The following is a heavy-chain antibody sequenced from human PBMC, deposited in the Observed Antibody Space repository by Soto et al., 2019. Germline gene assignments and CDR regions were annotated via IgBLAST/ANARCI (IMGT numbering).Heavy chain of an antibody. CDR2: IYYSGST. V-gene: IGHV4-31*03. CDR1: GGSISSGGYY. J-gene: IGHJ3*02. CDR3: ARKNYDDIGAPGETFES. D-gene: IGHD3-22*01. Sequence: KTSETLSLTCSASGGSISSGGYYWSWIRQHPGKGLEWIGYIYYSGSTYYNPSLKSRVAMSLDTSKNHFSLRLNSVTAADTAVYYCARKNYDDIGAPGETFESWGQATMVTDSS.